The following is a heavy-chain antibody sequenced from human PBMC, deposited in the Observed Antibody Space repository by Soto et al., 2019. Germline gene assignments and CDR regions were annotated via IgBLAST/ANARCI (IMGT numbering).Heavy chain of an antibody. CDR3: GAGTRSFRDWFDH. CDR1: GGSVSSGSYY. Sequence: KSSESLSLTCTVSGGSVSSGSYYWTWIRQPPGKGLEWIGYIYYSGSTNYHPSLKSRVTISVDTSKNQFSLKLSSVTAADTAVYYCGAGTRSFRDWFDHWGQGTLVTVSS. V-gene: IGHV4-61*01. J-gene: IGHJ5*02. D-gene: IGHD3-10*01. CDR2: IYYSGST.